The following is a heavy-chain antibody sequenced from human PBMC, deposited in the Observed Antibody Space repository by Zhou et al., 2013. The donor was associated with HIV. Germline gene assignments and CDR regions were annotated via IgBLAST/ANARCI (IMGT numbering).Heavy chain of an antibody. D-gene: IGHD3-16*01. Sequence: QVQLVQSGAEVKKPGSSVKVSCKASGGTFSSYAISWVRQAPGQGLEWMGRIIPILGIANYAQKFQGRVTITADKSTSTAYMELSSLRSEDTAVYYCARARYYDYIWGSTHQPDSGWGQGTLVTVSS. CDR2: IIPILGIA. CDR3: ARARYYDYIWGSTHQPDSG. CDR1: GGTFSSYA. J-gene: IGHJ4*02. V-gene: IGHV1-69*04.